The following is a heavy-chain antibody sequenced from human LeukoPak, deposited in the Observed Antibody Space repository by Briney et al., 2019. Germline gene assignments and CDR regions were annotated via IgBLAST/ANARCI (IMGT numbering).Heavy chain of an antibody. CDR1: GYTFTGYY. CDR2: INPNSGGT. Sequence: GASVKVSCRASGYTFTGYYMHWVRQAPGQGLEWMGWINPNSGGTNYAQKFQGRVTMTRDTSISTAYMELSRLRSDDTAVYYCARVALDYYGSVLDYWGQGTLVTVSS. CDR3: ARVALDYYGSVLDY. D-gene: IGHD3-10*01. J-gene: IGHJ4*02. V-gene: IGHV1-2*02.